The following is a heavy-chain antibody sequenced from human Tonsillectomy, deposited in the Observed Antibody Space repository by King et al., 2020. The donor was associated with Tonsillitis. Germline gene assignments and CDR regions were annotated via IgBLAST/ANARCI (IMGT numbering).Heavy chain of an antibody. D-gene: IGHD1-1*01. J-gene: IGHJ5*02. V-gene: IGHV3-21*01. CDR1: GFTFSSYS. Sequence: VQLVESGGGLVKPGGSLRLSCAASGFTFSSYSMNWVRQAPGKGLEWVSSISSSSSYIYYADSVKGRFTIPRDNAKNSLYLQMNSLRAEDTAVYYCARRTAGTGKAMFDPWGQGTLVTVSS. CDR3: ARRTAGTGKAMFDP. CDR2: ISSSSSYI.